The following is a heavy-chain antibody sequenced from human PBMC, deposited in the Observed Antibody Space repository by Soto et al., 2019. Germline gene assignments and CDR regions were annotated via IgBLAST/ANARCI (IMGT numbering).Heavy chain of an antibody. CDR3: ARTNIRGNYFYSLDV. CDR2: INPNSGGI. Sequence: QVQLVQSGADVKKPGASVKVSCQASGYTFTAYYIHWVRQAPGQGLEWMGWINPNSGGIHYAQKFLGRVTMTGDTSLSTAYMELTSLRSDDTAVYYCARTNIRGNYFYSLDVWGQGTTVTVSS. V-gene: IGHV1-2*02. CDR1: GYTFTAYY. D-gene: IGHD3-16*01. J-gene: IGHJ6*02.